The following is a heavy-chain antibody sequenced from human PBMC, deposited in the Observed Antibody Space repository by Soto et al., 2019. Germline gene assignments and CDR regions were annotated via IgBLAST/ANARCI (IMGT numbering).Heavy chain of an antibody. CDR2: ISHSGST. CDR3: ARSPPYTNIVVVVAATRYFDY. V-gene: IGHV4-34*01. J-gene: IGHJ4*02. D-gene: IGHD2-15*01. CDR1: GGSFSGYY. Sequence: PSETLSLTCAVYGGSFSGYYWSWIRQPPGKGLEWIGEISHSGSTNYNPSLKSRVTISVDTSKNQFSLKLSSVTAADTAVYYCARSPPYTNIVVVVAATRYFDYWGQGTLVTVSS.